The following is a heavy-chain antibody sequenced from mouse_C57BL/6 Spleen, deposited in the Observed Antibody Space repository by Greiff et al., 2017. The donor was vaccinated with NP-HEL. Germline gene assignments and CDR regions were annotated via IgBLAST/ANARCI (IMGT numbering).Heavy chain of an antibody. J-gene: IGHJ1*03. CDR1: GYTFTDYY. V-gene: IGHV1-19*01. D-gene: IGHD1-1*01. CDR2: INPYNGGT. Sequence: EVQLQQSGPVLVKPGASVKMSCKASGYTFTDYYMNWVKQSHGKSLEWIGVINPYNGGTSYNQKFKGKATLTVDKSSSTAYMELNSLTSEDSAVYYCARKIITTVVDWYCDVWGTGTTVTVSS. CDR3: ARKIITTVVDWYCDV.